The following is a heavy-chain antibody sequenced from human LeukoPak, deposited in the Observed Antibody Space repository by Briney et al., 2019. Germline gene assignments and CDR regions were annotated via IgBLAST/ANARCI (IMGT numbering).Heavy chain of an antibody. CDR1: GFTFSNSG. CDR3: AKDRSSSWAIDY. V-gene: IGHV3-30*18. Sequence: PGRSLRLSCAASGFTFSNSGMHWVRQAPGKGLEWVAIISYDGSDEYSADSVRGRFTISRDNSKNTLYLQMNKLRAEDTALYYCAKDRSSSWAIDYWGQGTLVTASS. J-gene: IGHJ4*02. D-gene: IGHD6-13*01. CDR2: ISYDGSDE.